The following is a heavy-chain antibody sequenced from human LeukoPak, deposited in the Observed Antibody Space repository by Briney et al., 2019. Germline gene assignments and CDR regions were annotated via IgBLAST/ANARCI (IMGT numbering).Heavy chain of an antibody. Sequence: PGGSLRLSCAASGFTFSSYWMSWVRQAPGKGLEWVANIKQDGSEKYYVDSVKGRFTISRDNAKNSLYLQMNSLRAEDTAVYYCARDRDNFCSGGSCHYYYYYYYMDVWGKGTTVTISS. D-gene: IGHD2-15*01. CDR2: IKQDGSEK. V-gene: IGHV3-7*01. CDR1: GFTFSSYW. CDR3: ARDRDNFCSGGSCHYYYYYYYMDV. J-gene: IGHJ6*03.